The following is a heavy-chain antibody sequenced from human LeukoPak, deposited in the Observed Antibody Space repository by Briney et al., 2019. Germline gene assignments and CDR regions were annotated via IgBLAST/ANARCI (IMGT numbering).Heavy chain of an antibody. J-gene: IGHJ6*03. Sequence: GGSLRLSCAASGFTFSSYWMHRVRQAPGKGLVWVSRINSDGSSSIYADAVQGRFTILRDHAKNTLYLQVNSPRGDDTAVYYCARSFPYGDYSFIYYHYYYMDVWGKGTTVTVSS. CDR3: ARSFPYGDYSFIYYHYYYMDV. CDR2: INSDGSSS. V-gene: IGHV3-74*01. D-gene: IGHD4-17*01. CDR1: GFTFSSYW.